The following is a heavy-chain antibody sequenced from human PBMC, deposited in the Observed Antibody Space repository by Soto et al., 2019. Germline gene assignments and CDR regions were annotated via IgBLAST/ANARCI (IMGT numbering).Heavy chain of an antibody. CDR2: IYYSGST. CDR3: ARQDARDGYNKAGYFDY. V-gene: IGHV4-39*01. CDR1: GGSISSSSYY. Sequence: SETLSLTCTVSGGSISSSSYYWGWIRQPPGKGLEWIGSIYYSGSTYYNPSPKSRVTISVDTSKNQFSLKLSSVTAADTAVYYCARQDARDGYNKAGYFDYWGQGTLVTVSS. D-gene: IGHD5-12*01. J-gene: IGHJ4*02.